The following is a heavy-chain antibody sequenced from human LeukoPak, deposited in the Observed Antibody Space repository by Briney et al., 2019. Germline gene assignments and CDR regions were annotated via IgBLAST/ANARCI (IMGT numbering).Heavy chain of an antibody. D-gene: IGHD4-17*01. J-gene: IGHJ3*02. CDR3: ATLWDYGDYGDAFDI. CDR1: GFTFSSYG. Sequence: GGSLRLSCAASGFTFSSYGMHWVRQAPGKGLEWVAVIWYDGSNKYYADSVKGRFTISRDNSKNTLYLQMNSLRAEDTAVYYCATLWDYGDYGDAFDIWGRGTMVTVS. CDR2: IWYDGSNK. V-gene: IGHV3-33*01.